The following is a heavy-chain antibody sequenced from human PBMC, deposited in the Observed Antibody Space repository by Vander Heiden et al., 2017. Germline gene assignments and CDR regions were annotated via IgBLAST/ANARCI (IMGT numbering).Heavy chain of an antibody. CDR3: AGRGDTAMVTGTLDY. D-gene: IGHD5-18*01. CDR2: IIPIFGTA. J-gene: IGHJ4*02. Sequence: QLQLVQSGAEVKKPGSSVKVASMASGGTFSGYAISLVRQAPGRGLEWMGGIIPIFGTANYAQKFQGRVTITADESTSTAYMELSSLRSEDTAVYYCAGRGDTAMVTGTLDYWGQGTLVTVSS. V-gene: IGHV1-69*01. CDR1: GGTFSGYA.